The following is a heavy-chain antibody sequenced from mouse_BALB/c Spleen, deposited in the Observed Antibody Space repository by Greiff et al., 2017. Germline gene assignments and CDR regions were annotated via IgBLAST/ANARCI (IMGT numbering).Heavy chain of an antibody. D-gene: IGHD2-1*01. J-gene: IGHJ4*01. Sequence: QVQLQQPGAELVKPGASVKLSCKASGYTFTSYWMHWVKQRPGQGLEWIGEIDPSDSYTNYNQKFKGKATSTVDKSSSTAYMQLSSLTSEDSAVYYCAIYGNYLYYAMDYWGQGTSVTVSS. V-gene: IGHV1-69*02. CDR1: GYTFTSYW. CDR2: IDPSDSYT. CDR3: AIYGNYLYYAMDY.